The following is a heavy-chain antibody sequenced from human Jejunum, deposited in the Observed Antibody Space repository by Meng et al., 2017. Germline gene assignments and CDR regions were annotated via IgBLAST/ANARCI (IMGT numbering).Heavy chain of an antibody. CDR2: INPKSGDT. V-gene: IGHV1-2*06. Sequence: QVQLVQSGIEVKKPGASVKVSCKASGYNFIDFYIHWVRQAPGQGLEWMGRINPKSGDTDYAQKFQGRVTMTRDTSISTAYMDLSRLTSDDTAVYFCAGFANIIFSNDFHHWGQGTLVTVSS. J-gene: IGHJ4*02. D-gene: IGHD3-9*01. CDR1: GYNFIDFY. CDR3: AGFANIIFSNDFHH.